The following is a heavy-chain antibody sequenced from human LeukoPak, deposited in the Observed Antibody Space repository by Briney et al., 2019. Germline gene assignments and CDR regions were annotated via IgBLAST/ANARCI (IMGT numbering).Heavy chain of an antibody. CDR2: IYSGGNT. CDR3: ARGADFWSSPFDY. Sequence: PGGSLRLSCAASGFTVSSYYMSWVRQAPGKGLEWVSIIYSGGNTYYADSVKGRFTISRDNSKNTLYLQMNSLRAEDTAVYYCARGADFWSSPFDYWGQGTLVTVSS. D-gene: IGHD3-3*01. J-gene: IGHJ4*02. CDR1: GFTVSSYY. V-gene: IGHV3-53*01.